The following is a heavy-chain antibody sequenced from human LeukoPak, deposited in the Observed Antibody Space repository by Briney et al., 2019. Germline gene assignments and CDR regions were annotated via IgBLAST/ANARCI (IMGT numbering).Heavy chain of an antibody. D-gene: IGHD1-26*01. CDR1: GFTFTSHW. CDR3: AKDGRSGAATTYYFDY. J-gene: IGHJ4*02. Sequence: GGSLRLSCAASGFTFTSHWMSWVRQAPGKGLEWVANIRQDGSEKYYVDSVKGRFTISRDNAKNSLYLQMNSLRAEDTAVYYCAKDGRSGAATTYYFDYWGQGTLVTVSS. V-gene: IGHV3-7*01. CDR2: IRQDGSEK.